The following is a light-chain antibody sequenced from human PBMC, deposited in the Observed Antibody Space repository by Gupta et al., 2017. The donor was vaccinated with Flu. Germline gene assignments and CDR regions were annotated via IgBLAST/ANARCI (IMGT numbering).Light chain of an antibody. V-gene: IGKV4-1*01. J-gene: IGKJ1*01. CDR3: QQYYTTPT. CDR1: QSVLYSSNNKNY. Sequence: DIVMTQSPDSLAVSPGERATINCKSRQSVLYSSNNKNYLAWYQQKPGQPPKLLIYWASTRESGVPDRFSGSGSGTDFALTISSLQAEDVAVYYCQQYYTTPTFGQGTKVEIK. CDR2: WAS.